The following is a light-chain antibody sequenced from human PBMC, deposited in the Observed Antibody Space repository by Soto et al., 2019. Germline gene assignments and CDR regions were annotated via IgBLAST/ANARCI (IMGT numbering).Light chain of an antibody. CDR1: SSNIGRDT. J-gene: IGLJ1*01. CDR2: EVN. V-gene: IGLV2-8*01. CDR3: SPYAGSSNV. Sequence: QSVLTQPPSASGTPGQRVTISCSGSSSNIGRDTVNWYQQHPGKAPKLMIYEVNKRPSGVPDRFSGSKSGNTASLTVSGLQAEDEADYYCSPYAGSSNVFGTGTKVTVL.